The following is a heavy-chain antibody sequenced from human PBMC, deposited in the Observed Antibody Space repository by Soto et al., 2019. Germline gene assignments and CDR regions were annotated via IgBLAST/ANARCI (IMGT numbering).Heavy chain of an antibody. D-gene: IGHD4-17*01. V-gene: IGHV4-31*03. CDR2: IYYSGST. CDR3: ARGHMTTVGIHNWFDP. CDR1: GASISSGGYY. J-gene: IGHJ5*02. Sequence: SETLSLTCTVSGASISSGGYYWGWIRQHPGKGLEWIGYIYYSGSTYYNPSLKSRVAISVDTSKNQFSLKLSSVTAADTAVYYCARGHMTTVGIHNWFDPWGQGTLVTVSS.